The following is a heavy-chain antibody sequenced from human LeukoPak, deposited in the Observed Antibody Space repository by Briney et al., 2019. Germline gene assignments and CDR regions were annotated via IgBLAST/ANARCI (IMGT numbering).Heavy chain of an antibody. CDR1: GGSISSSSYY. CDR3: ARGRIYYDFWSGYANWFDP. Sequence: SETLSLTCSVSGGSISSSSYYWGWIRQPPGKGLEWIGSIYYSGSTYYNMSLKSRVTISVDTSKNQFSLKLSSVTAADTAVYYCARGRIYYDFWSGYANWFDPWGQGTLVTVSS. D-gene: IGHD3-3*01. CDR2: IYYSGST. V-gene: IGHV4-39*01. J-gene: IGHJ5*02.